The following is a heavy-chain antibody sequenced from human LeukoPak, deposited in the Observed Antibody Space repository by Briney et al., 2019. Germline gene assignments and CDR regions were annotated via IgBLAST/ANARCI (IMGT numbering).Heavy chain of an antibody. D-gene: IGHD1-26*01. CDR3: AGAGYSGSYYYYFDF. CDR2: INPDSGGT. CDR1: GYTFTGYY. Sequence: GASVKVSCKASGYTFTGYYIHWVRQAPGQGLEGMGWINPDSGGTNYAQKFQGRVTMTRDTSISTVYMELSSLRSDDTAVYYCAGAGYSGSYYYYFDFWGQGTMVTVSS. V-gene: IGHV1-2*02. J-gene: IGHJ4*02.